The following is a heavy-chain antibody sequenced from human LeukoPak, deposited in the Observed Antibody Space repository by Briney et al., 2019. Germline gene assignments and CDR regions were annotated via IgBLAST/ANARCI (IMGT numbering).Heavy chain of an antibody. CDR2: IYYSGST. Sequence: PSETLSLTCTVSGGSISSYYWSWIRQPPGKGLEWIGHIYYSGSTNYNPSLKSRVTISVDTSKNQFSLKLSSVTAADTAVYYCARFRARSSSPFDYWGQGTLVTVSS. D-gene: IGHD6-6*01. CDR3: ARFRARSSSPFDY. V-gene: IGHV4-59*01. CDR1: GGSISSYY. J-gene: IGHJ4*02.